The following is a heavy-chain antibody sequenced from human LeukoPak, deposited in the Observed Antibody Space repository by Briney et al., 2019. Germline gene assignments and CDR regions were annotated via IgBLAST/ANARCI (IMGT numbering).Heavy chain of an antibody. CDR1: GFTFSSYG. D-gene: IGHD3-3*01. V-gene: IGHV3-23*01. CDR3: ARDRTYYDFWSGDVYYYYMDV. Sequence: GGSLRLSCTASGFTFSSYGMSWVRQAPGKGLEWVSTISGSGYNTYYADSVKGRFTISRDNAKNSLYLQMNSLRAEDTAVYYCARDRTYYDFWSGDVYYYYMDVWGKGTTVTVSS. J-gene: IGHJ6*03. CDR2: ISGSGYNT.